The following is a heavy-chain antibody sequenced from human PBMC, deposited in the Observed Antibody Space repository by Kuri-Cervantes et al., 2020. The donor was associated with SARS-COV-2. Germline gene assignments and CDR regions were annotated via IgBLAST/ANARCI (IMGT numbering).Heavy chain of an antibody. CDR3: ARGGSAWYIDY. CDR2: INHSGST. D-gene: IGHD6-19*01. Sequence: GSLRLSCAVYGGSFSGYYWSWIRQPPGKGLEWIGEINHSGSTNYNPSLKSRVTISVDTSKNQFYLKLSPMTAADTAVYYCARGGSAWYIDYWGQGTLVTVSS. CDR1: GGSFSGYY. J-gene: IGHJ4*02. V-gene: IGHV4-34*01.